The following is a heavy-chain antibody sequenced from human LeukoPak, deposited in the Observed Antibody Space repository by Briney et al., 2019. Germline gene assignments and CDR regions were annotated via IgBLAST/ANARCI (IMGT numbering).Heavy chain of an antibody. Sequence: GASVKVSCKASGYTFTTAGIGWVRQAPGQVLEWMGWISTYHGNTNYAQIFQDRVTLTTDTSTSTAYMELRSLRSDDTAVYYCARTPSTSETAAGSFDYWGQGTLVTVSS. J-gene: IGHJ4*02. V-gene: IGHV1-18*01. CDR1: GYTFTTAG. CDR3: ARTPSTSETAAGSFDY. CDR2: ISTYHGNT. D-gene: IGHD6-13*01.